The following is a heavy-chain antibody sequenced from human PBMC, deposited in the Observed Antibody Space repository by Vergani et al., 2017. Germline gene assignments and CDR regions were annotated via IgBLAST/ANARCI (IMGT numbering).Heavy chain of an antibody. J-gene: IGHJ6*03. CDR3: ASHSGDDHETFYYYMDV. V-gene: IGHV1-69*04. CDR2: IIPILGIA. CDR1: GGTFSSYA. Sequence: QVQMVQSGAEVKKPGSSVKVSCKASGGTFSSYAISWVRQAPGQGLEWMGRIIPILGIANYAQKFQGRVTITADKSTSTAYMELSSLRSEDTAVYYCASHSGDDHETFYYYMDVWGKGTTVTVSS. D-gene: IGHD5-12*01.